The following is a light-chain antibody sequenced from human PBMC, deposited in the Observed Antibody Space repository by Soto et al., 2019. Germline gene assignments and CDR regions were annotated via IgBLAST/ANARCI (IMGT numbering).Light chain of an antibody. V-gene: IGLV1-44*01. CDR2: SNN. CDR3: AAWDDSLNGLL. Sequence: QSVLTQPPSASGTPGQRVTISCSGSSSNIGSNTVNWYQQLPGTATKLLIYSNNQRPSGVPDRFSGSKSGTSASLAISGLQSEDGADYYCAAWDDSLNGLLFGGGTKLTVL. CDR1: SSNIGSNT. J-gene: IGLJ2*01.